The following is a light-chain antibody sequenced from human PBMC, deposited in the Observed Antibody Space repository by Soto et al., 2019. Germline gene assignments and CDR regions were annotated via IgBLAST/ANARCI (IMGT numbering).Light chain of an antibody. CDR2: EVT. V-gene: IGLV2-8*01. CDR1: SGDIGRYDF. J-gene: IGLJ2*01. CDR3: SSFAGAPVV. Sequence: QSVLTQPPSVSGSPGQSVTISCSGTSGDIGRYDFVSWYQLHPDKVPKLLIYEVTKRPPGVPDRFSGSKSGNTASLIVSGLQAEDEADYYCSSFAGAPVVFGGGTKVTVL.